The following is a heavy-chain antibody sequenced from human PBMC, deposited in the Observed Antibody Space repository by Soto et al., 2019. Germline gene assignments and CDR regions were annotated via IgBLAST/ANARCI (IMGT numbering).Heavy chain of an antibody. J-gene: IGHJ6*02. D-gene: IGHD2-8*01. V-gene: IGHV5-51*01. Sequence: EALRIPWKGSGYSPTTYCIVGVRQLPGKGMEWMGIIYPGDSDTRYSPSFQGQVTISPVKSFITAYLQWSSLEASDTSRYYWARHFEEAHRRGGVPPNGMDVWGQGATVIGS. CDR3: ARHFEEAHRRGGVPPNGMDV. CDR1: GYSPTTYC. CDR2: IYPGDSDT.